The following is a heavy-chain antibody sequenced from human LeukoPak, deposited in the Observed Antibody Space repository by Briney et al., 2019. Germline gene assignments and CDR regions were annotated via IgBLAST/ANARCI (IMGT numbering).Heavy chain of an antibody. CDR3: AKSQDDFWSGYPLFLDY. D-gene: IGHD3-3*01. V-gene: IGHV3-23*01. CDR1: GFTFSSYA. Sequence: PGGSLRLSCAASGFTFSSYATSWVRQAPGKGLEWVSAISGSGGSTYYADSVKGRFTISRDNSKNTLYLQMNSLRAEDTAVYYCAKSQDDFWSGYPLFLDYWGQGTLVTVSS. J-gene: IGHJ4*02. CDR2: ISGSGGST.